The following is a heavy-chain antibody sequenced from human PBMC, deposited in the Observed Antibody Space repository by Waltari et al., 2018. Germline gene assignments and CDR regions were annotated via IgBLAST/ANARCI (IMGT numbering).Heavy chain of an antibody. CDR1: GFLVSEND. J-gene: IGHJ3*02. CDR2: IKQDGSEK. Sequence: EVEVVESGGGFIQPGGSLRLDCAVSGFLVSENDVIWVRQAPGKGLEWVTNIKQDGSEKYYVDSVKGRFTIARDNAKNSLYLQMNSLRAEDTAVYYCARGLSSAFDIWGQGTMVTVSS. CDR3: ARGLSSAFDI. V-gene: IGHV3-7*01.